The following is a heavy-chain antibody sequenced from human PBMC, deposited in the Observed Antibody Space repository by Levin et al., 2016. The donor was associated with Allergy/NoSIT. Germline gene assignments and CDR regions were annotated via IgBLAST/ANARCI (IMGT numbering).Heavy chain of an antibody. D-gene: IGHD3-3*01. CDR1: GGAVGSSSYY. CDR2: VYYSGST. CDR3: AGFLEWFTFDY. V-gene: IGHV4-39*01. J-gene: IGHJ4*02. Sequence: SETLSLTCTISGGAVGSSSYYWGWIRQPPGKGLEWIGNVYYSGSTFFNSSLKSRGTISVDRSKNQFSLRLTSVTAADTAVYWCAGFLEWFTFDYWGQGALVTVSS.